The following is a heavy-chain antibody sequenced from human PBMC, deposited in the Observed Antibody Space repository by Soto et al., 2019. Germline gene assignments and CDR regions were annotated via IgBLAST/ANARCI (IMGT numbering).Heavy chain of an antibody. CDR2: INPSGGST. V-gene: IGHV1-46*01. CDR1: GYTFTSYY. Sequence: QVQLVQSGAEVKKPGASVKVSCKASGYTFTSYYMHWVRQAPGQGLEWMGIINPSGGSTSYAQKFQDRVTMTSDTSTSTVYMELSSLRSEDTAVYYCAREVERGYSYGYLEYWGQGTLVTVSS. D-gene: IGHD5-18*01. J-gene: IGHJ4*02. CDR3: AREVERGYSYGYLEY.